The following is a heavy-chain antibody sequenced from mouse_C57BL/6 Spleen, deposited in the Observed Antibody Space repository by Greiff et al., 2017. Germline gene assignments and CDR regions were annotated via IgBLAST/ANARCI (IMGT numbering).Heavy chain of an antibody. CDR1: GYTFTSYW. CDR3: ARGRGYDYDGFAY. V-gene: IGHV1-52*01. Sequence: QVQLQQPGAELVRPGSSVKLSCKASGYTFTSYWMHWVKQRPIQGLEWIGNIDPSDSETHYNQKFKDKATLTVDKSSSTAYMQLSSLTSEDSAVYYCARGRGYDYDGFAYWGQGTLVTVSA. D-gene: IGHD2-4*01. J-gene: IGHJ3*01. CDR2: IDPSDSET.